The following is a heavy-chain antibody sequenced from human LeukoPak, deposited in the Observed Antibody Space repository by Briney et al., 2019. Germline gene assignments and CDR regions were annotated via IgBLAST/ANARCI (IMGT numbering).Heavy chain of an antibody. CDR1: GGSISSYY. CDR2: IYYSGST. CDR3: ARRAEMGYDY. J-gene: IGHJ4*02. D-gene: IGHD5-24*01. V-gene: IGHV4-59*12. Sequence: SETLSLTCTVSGGSISSYYWSWIRQPPGKGLEWIGYIYYSGSTNYNPSLKSRVTISVDTSKNQFSLKLSSVTAADTAVYYCARRAEMGYDYWGQGTLVTVSS.